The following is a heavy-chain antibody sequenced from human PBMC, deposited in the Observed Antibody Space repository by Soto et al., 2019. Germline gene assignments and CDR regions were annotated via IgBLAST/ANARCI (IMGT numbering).Heavy chain of an antibody. Sequence: ASVKVSCKASGYTFTDYAIFWLRQAPGQRLEWMGWINPVNGNTKYAQNFQVRVIITRDTSASTAYMELSSLRSEDSAVYYCARGVRAVAGTTYDAFDIWGQGTLVTVSS. CDR1: GYTFTDYA. J-gene: IGHJ3*02. V-gene: IGHV1-3*01. CDR2: INPVNGNT. CDR3: ARGVRAVAGTTYDAFDI. D-gene: IGHD6-19*01.